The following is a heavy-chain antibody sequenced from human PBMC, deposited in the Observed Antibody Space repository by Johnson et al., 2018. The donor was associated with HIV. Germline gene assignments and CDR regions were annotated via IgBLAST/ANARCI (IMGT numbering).Heavy chain of an antibody. CDR3: AKWTRDGYNYVHAFDI. J-gene: IGHJ3*02. CDR2: IRYDGSNK. V-gene: IGHV3-30*02. CDR1: GFTFSSYG. D-gene: IGHD5-24*01. Sequence: QMLLVESGGGVVQPGGSLILSCAASGFTFSSYGMHWVRQAPGKGLELVAFIRYDGSNKYYADSVKGRFTISRDNSKNTLYLQMNSLRAEDTAVYYCAKWTRDGYNYVHAFDIWGQGTMVTVSS.